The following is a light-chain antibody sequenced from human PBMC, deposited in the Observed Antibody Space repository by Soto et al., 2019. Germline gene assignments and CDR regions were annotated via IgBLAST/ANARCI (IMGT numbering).Light chain of an antibody. V-gene: IGKV1-5*01. CDR1: QSISNW. CDR2: DAS. Sequence: DIQMTQSPSTLSASGGDRVTITFRASQSISNWLSWYQQKPGKAPKLLIYDASSLESGVPSRFSGSGSGTKFTLTISSLQPDDFATYYCQQYNSYSLTFGQGTKVDIK. CDR3: QQYNSYSLT. J-gene: IGKJ1*01.